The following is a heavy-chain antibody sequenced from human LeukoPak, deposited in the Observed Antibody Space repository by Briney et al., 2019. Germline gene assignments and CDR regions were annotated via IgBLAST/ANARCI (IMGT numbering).Heavy chain of an antibody. CDR1: GGSISSYY. CDR2: IYYSGST. CDR3: ARGGTYYYDSSGRFDY. V-gene: IGHV4-59*01. J-gene: IGHJ4*02. D-gene: IGHD3-22*01. Sequence: SETLSLTCTVSGGSISSYYWSWIRQPPGKGLEWIGYIYYSGSTNYNPSLKSRVTISVDTSKNQFSLKLSSVTAADTAVYYCARGGTYYYDSSGRFDYWGQGTLVTVSS.